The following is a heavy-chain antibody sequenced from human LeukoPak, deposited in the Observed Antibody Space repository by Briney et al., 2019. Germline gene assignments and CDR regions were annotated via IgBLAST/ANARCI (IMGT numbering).Heavy chain of an antibody. CDR1: VGSIRSSSFD. CDR3: AREPYYYDSSGYYAYD. V-gene: IGHV4-39*07. D-gene: IGHD3-22*01. CDR2: LYYSGNT. Sequence: PSETLSLTCTVSVGSIRSSSFDWGWIRQPPGKGLEWIGRLYYSGNTYYNPSLKSRVTISVDTSKNQFSLKLSSVTAADTAVYYCAREPYYYDSSGYYAYDWGQGTLVTVSS. J-gene: IGHJ4*02.